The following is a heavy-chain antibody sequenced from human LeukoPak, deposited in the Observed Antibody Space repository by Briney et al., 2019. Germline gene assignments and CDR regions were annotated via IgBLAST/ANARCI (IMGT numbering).Heavy chain of an antibody. CDR1: GFTVSSNY. D-gene: IGHD4-11*01. V-gene: IGHV3-53*01. J-gene: IGHJ4*02. Sequence: GGSLRLSCAASGFTVSSNYMSWARQAPGKGLEWVSVIYGSGSTYYADSVKGRFTISRDSSKNTLYLQMNSLRAGDTAVYYCARETSNYAGYWGQGTLVTVSS. CDR3: ARETSNYAGY. CDR2: IYGSGST.